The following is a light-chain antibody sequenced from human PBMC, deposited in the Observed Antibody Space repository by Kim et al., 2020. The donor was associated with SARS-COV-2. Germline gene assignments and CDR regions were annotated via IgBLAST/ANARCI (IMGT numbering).Light chain of an antibody. J-gene: IGKJ2*01. CDR1: QSVSSSY. Sequence: EIVLTQSPGTLSLSPGERATLSCRASQSVSSSYLAWYQQKPGQAPRLLIYGASSRATGIPDRFGGSGSGTDFTLTISRLEPEDFAVYYCQQYGSSPYTFDQGTKLEI. CDR3: QQYGSSPYT. V-gene: IGKV3-20*01. CDR2: GAS.